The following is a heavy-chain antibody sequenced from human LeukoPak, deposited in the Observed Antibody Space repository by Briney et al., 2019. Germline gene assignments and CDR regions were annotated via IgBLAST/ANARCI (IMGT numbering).Heavy chain of an antibody. CDR3: ASEGSWYGPDY. J-gene: IGHJ4*02. CDR2: IYYSGST. V-gene: IGHV4-59*01. CDR1: GGSISSYY. D-gene: IGHD6-13*01. Sequence: PSETLSLTCTVSGGSISSYYWSWIRQPPGKGLEWIGYIYYSGSTNYNPSLKSRVTISVDTSKNQFSLKLSSVTAADTAVYYCASEGSWYGPDYWGQGTLVTVSS.